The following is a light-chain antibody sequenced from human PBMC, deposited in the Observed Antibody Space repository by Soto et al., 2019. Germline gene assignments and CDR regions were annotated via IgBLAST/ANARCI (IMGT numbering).Light chain of an antibody. CDR3: QQLNSYPIT. V-gene: IGKV1-9*01. CDR2: ADS. J-gene: IGKJ5*01. Sequence: IHLTQSPSSLSASVGDTVTITCRASQGINTFLAWYQQKAGKAPKLLIYADSTLQSGVPSRFSGSGSGTDLNLTISRLQSEDFATYYCQQLNSYPITCGQGTRLEIK. CDR1: QGINTF.